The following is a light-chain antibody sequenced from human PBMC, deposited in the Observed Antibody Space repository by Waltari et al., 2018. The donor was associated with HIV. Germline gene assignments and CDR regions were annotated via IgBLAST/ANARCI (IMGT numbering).Light chain of an antibody. CDR1: QSVSSSY. CDR3: QQYGSSPRYT. CDR2: GAS. V-gene: IGKV3-20*01. Sequence: EIVLTQSPGTLSLSPGERATLPCRASQSVSSSYVAWYQQKPGQAPRLLIYGASSSATGVPDRFSGSGSGTDFTLTISRLEPEDFAVYYCQQYGSSPRYTFGQGTKLEIK. J-gene: IGKJ2*01.